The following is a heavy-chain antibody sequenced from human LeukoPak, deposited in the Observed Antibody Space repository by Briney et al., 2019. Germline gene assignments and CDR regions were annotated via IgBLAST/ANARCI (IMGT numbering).Heavy chain of an antibody. CDR1: GYTFTGYY. Sequence: ASVKVSCKASGYTFTGYYMHWVRQAPGQGLEWMGWINPNSGGTNYAQKFQGWVTMTRDTSISTAYMELSRLRSDDTAVYYCARDLSGAAAGIHPYYYYGMDVWGQGTTVTVSS. D-gene: IGHD6-13*01. CDR3: ARDLSGAAAGIHPYYYYGMDV. J-gene: IGHJ6*02. V-gene: IGHV1-2*04. CDR2: INPNSGGT.